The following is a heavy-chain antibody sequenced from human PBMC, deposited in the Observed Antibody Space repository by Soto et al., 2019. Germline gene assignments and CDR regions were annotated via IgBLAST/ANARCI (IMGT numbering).Heavy chain of an antibody. J-gene: IGHJ6*02. V-gene: IGHV3-33*01. CDR2: IWYDGSNK. D-gene: IGHD1-26*01. CDR3: ARERRSGTSPRGYYYGMDV. CDR1: GFTFSSYG. Sequence: HPGGSLRLSCAASGFTFSSYGMHWVRQAPGKGLEWVAVIWYDGSNKYYADSVKGRFTIPRDNSKNTLYLQMNSLRAEDTAVYYCARERRSGTSPRGYYYGMDVWGQGTTVTVSS.